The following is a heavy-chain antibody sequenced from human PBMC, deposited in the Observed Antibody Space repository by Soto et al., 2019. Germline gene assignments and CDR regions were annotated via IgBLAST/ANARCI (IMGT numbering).Heavy chain of an antibody. Sequence: QLQLQESGPGLVKPSETLSLTCTVSGGSISSSSYYWGWIRQPPGKGLEWIGSIYYSGSTYYNPSLKSRVTISVDTSKNQFSLKLSSVTAADTAVYYCASQYCGGDCPDAFDIWGQGTMVTVSS. CDR3: ASQYCGGDCPDAFDI. J-gene: IGHJ3*02. D-gene: IGHD2-21*02. V-gene: IGHV4-39*01. CDR1: GGSISSSSYY. CDR2: IYYSGST.